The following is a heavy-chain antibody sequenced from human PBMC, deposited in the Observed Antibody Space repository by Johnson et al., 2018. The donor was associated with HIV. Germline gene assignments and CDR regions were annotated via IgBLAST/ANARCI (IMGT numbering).Heavy chain of an antibody. CDR2: ISSSGGTT. J-gene: IGHJ3*02. D-gene: IGHD6-13*01. Sequence: EVQLVESGGGLIQPGGSLRLSCAASGFTFSSYAMHWVRQAPGKGLEWISYISSSGGTTHNADSVKGRFTISRDNAKNTLYLQMNSLRAEDTAVYYCAREQELIGERAFDIWGQGTMVTVSS. V-gene: IGHV3-48*03. CDR1: GFTFSSYA. CDR3: AREQELIGERAFDI.